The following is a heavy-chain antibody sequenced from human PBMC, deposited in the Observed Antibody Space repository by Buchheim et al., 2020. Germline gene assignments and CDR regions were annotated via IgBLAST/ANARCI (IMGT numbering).Heavy chain of an antibody. CDR2: INPDSGGT. J-gene: IGHJ4*01. CDR3: ARTSSFDY. V-gene: IGHV1-2*02. Sequence: QVQLVQSGAAVKKPGASVKLSCKASGFTLTGYYMHWVRQAPGQGLEWMGWINPDSGGTNYAQKFQGRVTMTRDTSINIAYMELSSLTSDDSAVYYCARTSSFDYWGQGTL. CDR1: GFTLTGYY.